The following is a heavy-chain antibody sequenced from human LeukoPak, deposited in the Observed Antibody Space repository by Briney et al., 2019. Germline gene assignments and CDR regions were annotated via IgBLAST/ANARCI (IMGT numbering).Heavy chain of an antibody. CDR3: VAGTTY. D-gene: IGHD6-19*01. CDR1: GFTFTSYA. J-gene: IGHJ4*02. CDR2: IKQDGSQK. Sequence: PGGSLRLSCSASGFTFTSYAMSWVRQAPGEGLEWVAIIKQDGSQKYYVDSVKGRFTISRDNARNSLYLQMNSLRAEDTAVYWAVAGTTYWGQGTLVTVSS. V-gene: IGHV3-7*03.